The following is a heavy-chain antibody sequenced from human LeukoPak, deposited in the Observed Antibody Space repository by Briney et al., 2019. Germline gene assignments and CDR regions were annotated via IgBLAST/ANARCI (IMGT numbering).Heavy chain of an antibody. J-gene: IGHJ4*02. Sequence: GGSLRLSCATSGFTFSNYAMNWVRQAPGKGLEWVSVISGSGGSTYYADSVKGRFTISRDNSKNTLYLQMNSLRAEDTAVYYCVKDRAVRGIIRRFDYWGQGTLVTVSS. CDR1: GFTFSNYA. CDR2: ISGSGGST. CDR3: VKDRAVRGIIRRFDY. D-gene: IGHD3-10*01. V-gene: IGHV3-23*01.